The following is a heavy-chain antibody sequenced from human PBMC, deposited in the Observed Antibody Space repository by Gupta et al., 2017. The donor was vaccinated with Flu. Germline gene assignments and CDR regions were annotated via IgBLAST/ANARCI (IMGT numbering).Heavy chain of an antibody. D-gene: IGHD2-2*01. CDR1: GFTFSNYR. V-gene: IGHV3-21*01. CDR3: ARVVEGSTSWAYYYYGMDV. CDR2: ISSSSSYI. Sequence: EVQLVESGGGLIKPGGSLRLSCAASGFTFSNYRMNWVRQAPGKGLEWVSGISSSSSYIYYADSVKGRFTISRDNGKNSLYLQMNSLRGEETAVYYGARVVEGSTSWAYYYYGMDVWGQGTTVTVSS. J-gene: IGHJ6*02.